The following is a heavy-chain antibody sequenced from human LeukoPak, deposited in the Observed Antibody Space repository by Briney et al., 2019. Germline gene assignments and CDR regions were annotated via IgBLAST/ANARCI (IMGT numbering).Heavy chain of an antibody. V-gene: IGHV4-34*01. CDR2: INHSGST. CDR3: ARSYGDYVWFSAFDI. Sequence: SETLSLTCAVYGGSFSGYYWSWIRQPPGKGLEWIGEINHSGSTNYNPSLKSRVTISVDTSKNQFSLKLSSVTAADTALYYCARSYGDYVWFSAFDIWGQGTMVTVSS. CDR1: GGSFSGYY. D-gene: IGHD4-17*01. J-gene: IGHJ3*02.